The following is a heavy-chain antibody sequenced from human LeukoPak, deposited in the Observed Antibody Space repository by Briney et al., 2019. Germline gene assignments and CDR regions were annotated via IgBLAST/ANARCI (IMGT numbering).Heavy chain of an antibody. CDR3: ATTYRSGSYFDY. CDR2: IFDSAST. D-gene: IGHD3-10*01. V-gene: IGHV4-31*03. J-gene: IGHJ4*02. Sequence: SETLSLTCTVSGGSISSGAYYWSWIRQHPGQSLEWIGYIFDSASTYYNPSLKSRVTISVDTSKSQFSLKLSSVTAADTAVYYCATTYRSGSYFDYWGQGTLVTVSS. CDR1: GGSISSGAYY.